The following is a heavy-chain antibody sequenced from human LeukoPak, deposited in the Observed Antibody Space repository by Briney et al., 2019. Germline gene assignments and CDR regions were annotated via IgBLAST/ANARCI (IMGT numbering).Heavy chain of an antibody. CDR1: GFKFSGYW. V-gene: IGHV3-7*01. Sequence: GGSLRLSCAASGFKFSGYWMTWVRHTPGKGLEWVANIKQDGDDKYYADSVRGRFTISRDNVRNSLYLQMNSLRAEDTAVYYCARDLTPGAIAAGPFDYWGQGTLVTVSS. CDR3: ARDLTPGAIAAGPFDY. D-gene: IGHD6-13*01. J-gene: IGHJ4*02. CDR2: IKQDGDDK.